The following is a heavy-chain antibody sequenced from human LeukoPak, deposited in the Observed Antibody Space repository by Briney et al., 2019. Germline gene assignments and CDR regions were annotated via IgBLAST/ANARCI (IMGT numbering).Heavy chain of an antibody. CDR3: GRYRSAGTEGIGIDY. D-gene: IGHD1-7*01. V-gene: IGHV4-59*01. CDR1: GDSISRYY. J-gene: IGHJ4*02. CDR2: IYYSGSA. Sequence: SETLSLTCTVSGDSISRYYWSWFRQPPGKGLEWIGYIYYSGSANYNPSLKSRVTISVDTSKNQFSLKLTSVTAADTAVYHCGRYRSAGTEGIGIDYWGQGILVTVSS.